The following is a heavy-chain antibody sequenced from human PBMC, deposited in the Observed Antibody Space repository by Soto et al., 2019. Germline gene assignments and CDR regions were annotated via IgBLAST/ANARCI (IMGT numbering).Heavy chain of an antibody. CDR3: ARDATFGTKGGSFDI. Sequence: QVQLVESGGGVVQPGSSLRLSCAASGFTFRIYSMQWVRQSPGKGLEWVAVMWYDGTNKYYGESVKGRFTISRDNSENTLYLQMTSLRVEDTAVYYCARDATFGTKGGSFDIWGHGTLVTVSS. V-gene: IGHV3-33*01. J-gene: IGHJ3*02. D-gene: IGHD3-16*01. CDR2: MWYDGTNK. CDR1: GFTFRIYS.